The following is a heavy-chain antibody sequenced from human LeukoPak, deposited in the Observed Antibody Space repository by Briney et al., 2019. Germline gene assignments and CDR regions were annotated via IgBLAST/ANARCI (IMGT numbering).Heavy chain of an antibody. CDR2: ISPNTGAT. V-gene: IGHV1-2*02. CDR3: ARGLYNTYPEDY. CDR1: GYTFTGYY. Sequence: ASVKVSCKTSGYTFTGYYLHWVRQAPGQGLEWMGWISPNTGATKYAQEFQGRVAMTRDTSISIAYMELSRLRSDDTAVYYCARGLYNTYPEDYWGQGTLVTVSS. D-gene: IGHD1-1*01. J-gene: IGHJ4*02.